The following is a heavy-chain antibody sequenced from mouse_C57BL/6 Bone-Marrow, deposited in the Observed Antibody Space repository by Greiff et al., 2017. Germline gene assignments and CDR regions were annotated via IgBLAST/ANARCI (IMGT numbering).Heavy chain of an antibody. CDR3: ASGLSYFDY. V-gene: IGHV1-81*01. CDR2: IYPRSGNT. Sequence: LVESGAELARPGASVKLSCKASGYTFTSYGISWVKQRTGQGLEWIGEIYPRSGNTYYNEKFKGKATLTADKSSSTAYMELRSLTSEDSAVYFCASGLSYFDYWGQGTTLTVSS. CDR1: GYTFTSYG. J-gene: IGHJ2*01.